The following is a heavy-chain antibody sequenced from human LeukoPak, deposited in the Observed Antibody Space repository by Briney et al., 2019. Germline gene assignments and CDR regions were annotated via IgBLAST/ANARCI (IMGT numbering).Heavy chain of an antibody. V-gene: IGHV3-66*01. CDR1: GFTFSSNY. J-gene: IGHJ4*02. CDR2: IYSGGST. CDR3: AKCPPGYSSGWYGNYFDY. Sequence: GGSLRLSCAASGFTFSSNYMSWVRQAPGKGLEWVSVIYSGGSTYYADSVKGRFTISRDNSKNTLYLQMNSLRAEDTAVYYCAKCPPGYSSGWYGNYFDYWGQGTLVTVSS. D-gene: IGHD6-19*01.